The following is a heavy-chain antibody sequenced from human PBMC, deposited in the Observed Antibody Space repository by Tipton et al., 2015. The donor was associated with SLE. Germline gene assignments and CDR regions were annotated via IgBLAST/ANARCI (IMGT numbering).Heavy chain of an antibody. V-gene: IGHV4-59*02. CDR3: ARGWSLDWAPFGF. Sequence: TLSLTCTVSGASVSSHYWNWIRQTPGKGLEWIGYIHYNRDTNYHPSLKSRVTISVDTSKNQLSLKLTSVTAADTAVYYCARGWSLDWAPFGFWGQGTLVTVSS. J-gene: IGHJ4*02. CDR1: GASVSSHY. D-gene: IGHD3-9*01. CDR2: IHYNRDT.